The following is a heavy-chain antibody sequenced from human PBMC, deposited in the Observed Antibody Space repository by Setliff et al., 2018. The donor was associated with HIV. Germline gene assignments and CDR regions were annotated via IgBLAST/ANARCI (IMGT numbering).Heavy chain of an antibody. D-gene: IGHD6-19*01. J-gene: IGHJ4*02. CDR2: IYHSGST. CDR1: GYSISSGYY. Sequence: NPSETLSLTCTVSGYSISSGYYWGWIRQPTGKGLEWIGSIYHSGSTYYNPSLKSRVTISVDTSKNQFSLKLSSVTAADTAVYYCARRRSSGWYHYFDYWGQGTLVTVSS. CDR3: ARRRSSGWYHYFDY. V-gene: IGHV4-38-2*02.